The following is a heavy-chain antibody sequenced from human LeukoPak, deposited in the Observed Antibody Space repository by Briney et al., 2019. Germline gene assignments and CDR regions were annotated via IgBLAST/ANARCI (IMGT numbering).Heavy chain of an antibody. V-gene: IGHV3-23*01. CDR1: GFTFRSHA. CDR3: ATPRGTVTTGAVY. CDR2: ISSSGIST. Sequence: SGGSLRLSCAASGFTFRSHAMSCVRQAPGKGLEWVSAISSSGISTYYADAVKGRFTISRDNSKNTLYLQMNNLRAEDTAVYYCATPRGTVTTGAVYWGQGTLVTVSS. D-gene: IGHD4-17*01. J-gene: IGHJ4*02.